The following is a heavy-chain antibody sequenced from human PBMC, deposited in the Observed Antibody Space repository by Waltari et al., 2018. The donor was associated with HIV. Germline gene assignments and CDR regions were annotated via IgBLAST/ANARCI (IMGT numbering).Heavy chain of an antibody. CDR1: GFTFITYA. CDR2: RSNDGSYK. Sequence: QVQLVESGGGVVQPGRSLRLSCAASGFTFITYAMHWVRQAPGKGLEWVAFRSNDGSYKHYADSVKGRFTISRDNSKNTLYLQVSSLRADDTAVYYCARGRYYDSSGYLDLWGQGTLVTVSS. V-gene: IGHV3-30*15. D-gene: IGHD3-22*01. CDR3: ARGRYYDSSGYLDL. J-gene: IGHJ5*02.